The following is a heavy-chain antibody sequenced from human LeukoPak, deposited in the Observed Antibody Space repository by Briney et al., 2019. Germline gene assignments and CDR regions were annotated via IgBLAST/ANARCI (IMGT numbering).Heavy chain of an antibody. J-gene: IGHJ4*02. CDR3: AGTAMGKHNPSDY. CDR2: IYYSGST. Sequence: SETLSLTCTVSGGSISSSSYYWGWIRQPPGKGLEWIGSIYYSGSTYYNPSLKSRVTISVDTSKNQFSLKLSSVTAADTAVYYCAGTAMGKHNPSDYWGQGTLVTVSS. CDR1: GGSISSSSYY. V-gene: IGHV4-39*01. D-gene: IGHD5-18*01.